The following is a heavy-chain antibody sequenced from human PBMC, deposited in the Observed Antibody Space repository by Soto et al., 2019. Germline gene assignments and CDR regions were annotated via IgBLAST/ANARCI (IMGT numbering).Heavy chain of an antibody. Sequence: SETLSLTCTVSGGSISSYYWSWIRQSPGKGLEWIGYISYSGSTKYNPSLKSRVTISVDTSKNQFSLKLSSVTAADTAVYYCARLQYYFDYWGQGTLVTVSS. CDR2: ISYSGST. J-gene: IGHJ4*02. V-gene: IGHV4-59*12. CDR1: GGSISSYY. CDR3: ARLQYYFDY.